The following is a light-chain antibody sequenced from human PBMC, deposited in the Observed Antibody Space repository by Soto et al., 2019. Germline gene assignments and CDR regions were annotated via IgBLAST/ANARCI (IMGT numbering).Light chain of an antibody. CDR1: QGISSF. CDR3: QQYLSYPYT. V-gene: IGKV1-8*01. Sequence: AIRMTQSPSSISSSTGDRVTITCRASQGISSFLAWYQQKPGKAPKLLIYAASTLQRGAPSRFSASGSGTDFTLTSSRLQAEYFATYFCQQYLSYPYTFGQGTKLEI. J-gene: IGKJ2*01. CDR2: AAS.